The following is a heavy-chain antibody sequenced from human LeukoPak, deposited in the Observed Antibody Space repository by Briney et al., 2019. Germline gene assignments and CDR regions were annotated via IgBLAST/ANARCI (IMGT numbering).Heavy chain of an antibody. CDR3: ARTLGYCSSTSCYGWWFDP. CDR2: IYHSGST. D-gene: IGHD2-2*01. Sequence: SETLSLTCAVSGYSISSGYYWGLIRQPPGKGLEWIGSIYHSGSTYYNPSLKSRVTISVDTSKNQLSLKLSSVTAADTAVYYCARTLGYCSSTSCYGWWFDPWGQGTLVTVSS. CDR1: GYSISSGYY. J-gene: IGHJ5*02. V-gene: IGHV4-38-2*01.